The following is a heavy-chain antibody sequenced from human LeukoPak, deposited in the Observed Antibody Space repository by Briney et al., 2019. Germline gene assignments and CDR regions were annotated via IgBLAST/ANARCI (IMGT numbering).Heavy chain of an antibody. J-gene: IGHJ4*02. CDR3: AGGRDGYPGY. V-gene: IGHV4-59*01. CDR1: GGSFSGYY. Sequence: SETLSLTCAVYGGSFSGYYWSWIRQPPGKGLEWIGYIYYSGSTNYNPSLKSRVTISVDTSKNQFSLKLSSVTAADTAVYYCAGGRDGYPGYWGQGTLVTVSS. D-gene: IGHD5-24*01. CDR2: IYYSGST.